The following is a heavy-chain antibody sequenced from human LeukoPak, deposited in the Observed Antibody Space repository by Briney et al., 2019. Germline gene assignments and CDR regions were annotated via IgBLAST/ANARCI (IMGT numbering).Heavy chain of an antibody. CDR2: IYSDGST. D-gene: IGHD1-26*01. CDR1: GFTLTNYE. CDR3: ASSGNYRIYYFDY. J-gene: IGHJ4*02. Sequence: GGSLRLSCAASGFTLTNYEMNWVRQAPRKGLEWVSLIYSDGSTYYADSVNGRFTISRDNSKNAMYVQMNSLRAEDTAVYYCASSGNYRIYYFDYWGQGTLVTVSS. V-gene: IGHV3-66*01.